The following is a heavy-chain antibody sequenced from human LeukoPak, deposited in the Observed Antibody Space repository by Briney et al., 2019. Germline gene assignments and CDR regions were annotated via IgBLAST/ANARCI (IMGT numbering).Heavy chain of an antibody. Sequence: SGTLSLTCAVSGGSISSSNWWSWVRQPPGKGLEWIGEIYHSGSTNYNPSLKSRVTISVDKSKNQFSLKLSSVTAADTAVYYCARDRSGPPKRYWFDPWGQGTLVIVSS. D-gene: IGHD6-19*01. V-gene: IGHV4-4*02. CDR1: GGSISSSNW. CDR2: IYHSGST. J-gene: IGHJ5*02. CDR3: ARDRSGPPKRYWFDP.